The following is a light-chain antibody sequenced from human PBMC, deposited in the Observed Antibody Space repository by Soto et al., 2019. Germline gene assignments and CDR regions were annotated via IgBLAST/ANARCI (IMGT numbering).Light chain of an antibody. V-gene: IGKV1-9*01. CDR3: QQLKTWT. CDR2: AAS. J-gene: IGKJ1*01. Sequence: DIQLTQSPSFLSASVGDRVIITCRASQGISSYLAWYQQKSRKAPKLLIYAASTLQSGVPSRFSGSGSGTEFTLTISSLQPEDFATYYCQQLKTWTFGQGTKVEIK. CDR1: QGISSY.